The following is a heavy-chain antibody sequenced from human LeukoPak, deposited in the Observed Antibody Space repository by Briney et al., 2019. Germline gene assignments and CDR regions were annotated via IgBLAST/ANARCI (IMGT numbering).Heavy chain of an antibody. CDR3: ARTTEGGYSYGYFYYYYMDV. Sequence: SETLSLTCTGSGCSISSYYWSWIRQPPGKGLEWIGYIYYSGSTNYKSSLKSRVTISVDTSKNQFSLKRSSVTAADTAVYYCARTTEGGYSYGYFYYYYMDVCGKGTTVTISS. D-gene: IGHD5-18*01. V-gene: IGHV4-59*01. CDR2: IYYSGST. J-gene: IGHJ6*03. CDR1: GCSISSYY.